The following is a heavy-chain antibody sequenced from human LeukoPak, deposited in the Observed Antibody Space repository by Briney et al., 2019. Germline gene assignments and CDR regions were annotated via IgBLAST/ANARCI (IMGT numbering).Heavy chain of an antibody. D-gene: IGHD3-22*01. V-gene: IGHV3-30-3*01. CDR2: ISYDGSNK. J-gene: IGHJ3*02. Sequence: GGSLRLSCAASGFTFSSYAMHWVRQAPGKGLEWVAVISYDGSNKYYADSVKGRLTISRDNSKNTLYLQMNSLRAEDTAVYYCARGAPDYYDSSGYYRGDAFDIWGQGTMVTVSS. CDR3: ARGAPDYYDSSGYYRGDAFDI. CDR1: GFTFSSYA.